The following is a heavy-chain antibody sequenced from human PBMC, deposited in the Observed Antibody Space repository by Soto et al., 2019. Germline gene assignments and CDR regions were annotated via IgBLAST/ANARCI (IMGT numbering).Heavy chain of an antibody. CDR1: GFTFSSYA. J-gene: IGHJ3*02. V-gene: IGHV3-30-3*01. D-gene: IGHD6-19*01. Sequence: QVQLVESGGGVVQPGRSLRLSCAASGFTFSSYAMHWVRQAPGKGLEWVAVISYDGSNKYYADSVKGRFTISRDNSKNTLYLQMNSLRAEDTAVYYCARAWEWQWLVLAFDIWGQGTMVTVSS. CDR2: ISYDGSNK. CDR3: ARAWEWQWLVLAFDI.